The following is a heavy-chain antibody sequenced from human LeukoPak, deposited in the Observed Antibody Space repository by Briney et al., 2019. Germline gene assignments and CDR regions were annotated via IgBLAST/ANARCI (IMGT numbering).Heavy chain of an antibody. D-gene: IGHD7-27*01. CDR2: IYYSGST. J-gene: IGHJ6*02. V-gene: IGHV4-59*01. CDR3: ARGSTFWVPYYYYGMDV. CDR1: GGSISSYY. Sequence: SETLSLTCTVSGGSISSYYWSWIRQPPGKGLEWIGYIYYSGSTNYNPSLKSRVTISVDTSKNQFSLKLSSVTAADTAVYYCARGSTFWVPYYYYGMDVWGQGTTVTVSS.